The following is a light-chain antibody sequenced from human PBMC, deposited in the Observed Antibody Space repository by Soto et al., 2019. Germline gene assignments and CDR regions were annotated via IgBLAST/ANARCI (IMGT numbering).Light chain of an antibody. J-gene: IGLJ1*01. CDR3: CSYAGSYTFYV. Sequence: QSALTQPASVSGSPGQSITISCTGTSSDVGSYVSWYQQHPGKAPKLMIYDVSKRPSGVPDRFSGSKSGNTASLTISGLQAEDEADYYCCSYAGSYTFYVFGTGTKLTVL. CDR1: SSDVGSY. V-gene: IGLV2-11*01. CDR2: DVS.